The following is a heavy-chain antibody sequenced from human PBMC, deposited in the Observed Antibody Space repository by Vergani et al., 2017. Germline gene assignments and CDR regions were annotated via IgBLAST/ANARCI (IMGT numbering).Heavy chain of an antibody. CDR1: GFTSAGYA. J-gene: IGHJ5*02. CDR2: ISWNSNSI. CDR3: AKDLGTSSGGGWFDP. V-gene: IGHV3-9*02. D-gene: IGHD6-6*01. Sequence: EVQLEESGGGLVLPGRSLRLSCVASGFTSAGYAMHWVRQAPGKGLEWVSGISWNSNSIGYADSVKGRFTISRDNAKNSLYLQMNSLGAEDTALYYCAKDLGTSSGGGWFDPWCQGTLVIVSS.